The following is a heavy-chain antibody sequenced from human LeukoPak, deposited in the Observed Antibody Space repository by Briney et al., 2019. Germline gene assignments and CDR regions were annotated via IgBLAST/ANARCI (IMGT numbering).Heavy chain of an antibody. Sequence: SETLSLTCTVSGGSISSGSYYWSWIRQPAGKGLEWIGRIYTSGSTNYNPSLKSRVTISVDTSKNQFSLKLSSVTAADTAVYYCATTGIVGATGGAFDYWGQGTLVTVSS. J-gene: IGHJ4*02. CDR1: GGSISSGSYY. CDR2: IYTSGST. D-gene: IGHD1-26*01. V-gene: IGHV4-61*02. CDR3: ATTGIVGATGGAFDY.